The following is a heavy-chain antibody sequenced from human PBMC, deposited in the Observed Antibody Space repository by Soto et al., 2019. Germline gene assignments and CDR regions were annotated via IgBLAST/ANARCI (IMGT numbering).Heavy chain of an antibody. V-gene: IGHV4-39*07. Sequence: SETLSLTCTVSGGSISSGGYSWTWLRQSPGKGLEWIGEITHGGSTDYNPALKSRLVMPVDTSKNQFSLRVTSVTAADAAVHFCPRARPYAGSHIYYGSDGWGQGTTVT. D-gene: IGHD2-2*01. J-gene: IGHJ6*02. CDR3: PRARPYAGSHIYYGSDG. CDR2: ITHGGST. CDR1: GGSISSGGYS.